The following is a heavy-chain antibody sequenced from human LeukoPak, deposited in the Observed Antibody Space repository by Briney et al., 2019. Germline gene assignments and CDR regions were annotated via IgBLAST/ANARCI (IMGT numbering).Heavy chain of an antibody. Sequence: ASVKVSCKASGYTFTSYYMHWVRQAPGQGLEWMGIINPSDGSTNYAQKFQGRVTMTRDTSASTVNMELRSLRSDDTAVYYCAREVSRYFDWSYRPKYFDSWGQGTPLTVSS. CDR3: AREVSRYFDWSYRPKYFDS. CDR1: GYTFTSYY. J-gene: IGHJ4*02. D-gene: IGHD3-9*01. V-gene: IGHV1-46*01. CDR2: INPSDGST.